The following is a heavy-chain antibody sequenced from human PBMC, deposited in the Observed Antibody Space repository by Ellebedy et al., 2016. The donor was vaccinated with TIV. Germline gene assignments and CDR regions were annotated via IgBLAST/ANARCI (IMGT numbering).Heavy chain of an antibody. CDR2: IKQDGSEK. CDR1: GFMFSNYW. J-gene: IGHJ4*02. Sequence: GGSLRLSXAASGFMFSNYWMSWVRQAPGKGLEWVANIKQDGSEKYYVDSVKGRFTISGDNAKNSLYLQMNSLRVEDTAVYYCARAGSWTVTLDYWGQGTLVTVSS. V-gene: IGHV3-7*03. CDR3: ARAGSWTVTLDY. D-gene: IGHD4-17*01.